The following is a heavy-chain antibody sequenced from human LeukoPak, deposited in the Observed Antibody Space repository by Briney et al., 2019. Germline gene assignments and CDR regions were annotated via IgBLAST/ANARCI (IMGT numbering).Heavy chain of an antibody. D-gene: IGHD3-22*01. CDR2: IYYSGST. CDR1: GGPISSGGYY. CDR3: ASYNDYYDSSGYYYDWFDP. Sequence: SETLSLTCTVSGGPISSGGYYWSWIRQHPGKGLEWIGYIYYSGSTYYNPSLKSRVTISVDTSKNQFSLKLSSVTAADTAVYYCASYNDYYDSSGYYYDWFDPWGQGTLVTVSS. V-gene: IGHV4-31*03. J-gene: IGHJ5*02.